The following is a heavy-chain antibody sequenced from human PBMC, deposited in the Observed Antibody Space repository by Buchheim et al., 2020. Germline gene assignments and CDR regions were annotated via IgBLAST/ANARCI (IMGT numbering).Heavy chain of an antibody. CDR2: INHSGST. V-gene: IGHV4-34*01. CDR1: GGSFSGYY. J-gene: IGHJ6*02. CDR3: ARTRLQAKLVRAYYYGMDV. Sequence: QVQLQQWGAGLLKPSETLSLTCAVYGGSFSGYYWSWIRQPPGKGLEWIGEINHSGSTNYNPSLKSRVTISVDTSKNQFSLKLSSVTAADTAVYYCARTRLQAKLVRAYYYGMDVWGQGTT. D-gene: IGHD6-13*01.